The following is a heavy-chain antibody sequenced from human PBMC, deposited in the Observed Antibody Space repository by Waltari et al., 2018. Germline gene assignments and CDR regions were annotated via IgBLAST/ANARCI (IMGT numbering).Heavy chain of an antibody. Sequence: QVQLVQSGAEVKKPGAPVKVSCKASGYTFTSYDINWVRQATGQGLEWMGGMNPNSGNTGYAQKFQGRVTMTRNTSISTAYMELSSLRSEDTAVYYCARRHCSSTSCYSYYYGMDVWGQGTTVTVSS. CDR1: GYTFTSYD. V-gene: IGHV1-8*01. D-gene: IGHD2-2*01. CDR3: ARRHCSSTSCYSYYYGMDV. CDR2: MNPNSGNT. J-gene: IGHJ6*02.